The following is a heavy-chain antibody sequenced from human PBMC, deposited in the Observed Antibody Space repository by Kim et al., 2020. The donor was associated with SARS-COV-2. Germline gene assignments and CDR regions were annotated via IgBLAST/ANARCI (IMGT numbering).Heavy chain of an antibody. Sequence: SVKVSCKASGGTFSSYAISWVRQAPGQGLEWMGGIIPIFGTANYAQKFQGRVTITADESTSTAYMELSSLRSEDTAVYYCAREGVGTIFGVVIHYYFDYWGQGTLVTVSS. J-gene: IGHJ4*02. CDR2: IIPIFGTA. CDR1: GGTFSSYA. CDR3: AREGVGTIFGVVIHYYFDY. D-gene: IGHD3-3*01. V-gene: IGHV1-69*13.